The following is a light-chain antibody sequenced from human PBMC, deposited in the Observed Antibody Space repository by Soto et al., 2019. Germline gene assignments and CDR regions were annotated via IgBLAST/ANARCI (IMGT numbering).Light chain of an antibody. CDR3: QQYNNWPLT. V-gene: IGKV3-15*01. J-gene: IGKJ4*01. CDR2: GVS. CDR1: QSVSSN. Sequence: MTQSPSTLSGSVGDRVTITCRASQSVSSNLAWYQQKPGQAPRLLIYGVSTRANGVPARFSGSGSGTVITLTISSLQSEDFAVYYCQQYNNWPLTFGGGSKVDI.